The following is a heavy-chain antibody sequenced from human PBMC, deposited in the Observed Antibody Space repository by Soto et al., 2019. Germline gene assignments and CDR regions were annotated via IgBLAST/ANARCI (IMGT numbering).Heavy chain of an antibody. Sequence: SETLSLTFSIYGGSFSGYYWSWIRQPPGKGLEWIGETQHSGNTNFKPYLKSRVPISVDTWHNQLSLKLNSVNAAHTAVYYCARSGPAVLNGFWHPDMDXWGQRTTVTVS. CDR2: TQHSGNT. CDR3: ARSGPAVLNGFWHPDMDX. D-gene: IGHD2-2*01. V-gene: IGHV4-34*01. CDR1: GGSFSGYY. J-gene: IGHJ6*02.